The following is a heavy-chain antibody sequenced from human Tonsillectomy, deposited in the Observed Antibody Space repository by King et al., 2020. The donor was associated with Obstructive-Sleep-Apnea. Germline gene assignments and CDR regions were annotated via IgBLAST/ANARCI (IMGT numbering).Heavy chain of an antibody. CDR1: GGSISSSSYY. Sequence: QLQESGPGLVKPSETLSLTCTVSGGSISSSSYYWGWIRQPPGKGLEWIGSIYYSGSTYYNPSLKSRVTISVDTSKNQFSLKLSSVTAADTAVYYCARDGPTYDILTGYWGWFDPCGQGTLVTVSS. V-gene: IGHV4-39*07. CDR2: IYYSGST. CDR3: ARDGPTYDILTGYWGWFDP. J-gene: IGHJ5*02. D-gene: IGHD3-9*01.